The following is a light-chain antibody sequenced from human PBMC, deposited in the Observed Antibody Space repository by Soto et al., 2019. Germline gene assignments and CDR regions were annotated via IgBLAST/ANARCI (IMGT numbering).Light chain of an antibody. V-gene: IGLV2-11*01. CDR3: CSYAGSYSWV. J-gene: IGLJ3*02. CDR2: DVS. Sequence: QSALTQPRSVSGSPGQSVTISCTGTSSDVGAYNYVSWYQHHPGKAPKVMIYDVSERPSGVPDRFSGSKSDNKASLTISGLQAEDEADYYRCSYAGSYSWVFGGGTKVTVL. CDR1: SSDVGAYNY.